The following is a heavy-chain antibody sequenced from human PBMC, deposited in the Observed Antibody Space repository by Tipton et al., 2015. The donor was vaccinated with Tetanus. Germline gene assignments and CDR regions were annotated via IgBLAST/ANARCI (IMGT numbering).Heavy chain of an antibody. CDR3: ARVDQPGIAVAGTFGWGY. V-gene: IGHV3-7*01. CDR1: GFTFSSYW. CDR2: IKQDGSEK. J-gene: IGHJ4*02. D-gene: IGHD6-19*01. Sequence: AASGFTFSSYWMSWVRQAPGKGLEWVANIKQDGSEKYYVDSVKGRFTISRDNAKNSLYLQMNSLRAEDTAVYYCARVDQPGIAVAGTFGWGYWGQGTLVTVSS.